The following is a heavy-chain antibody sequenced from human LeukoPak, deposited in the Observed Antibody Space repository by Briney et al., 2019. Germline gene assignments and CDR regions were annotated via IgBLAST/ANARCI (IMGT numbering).Heavy chain of an antibody. CDR2: IGGSGVDT. D-gene: IGHD1-26*01. Sequence: GGSLRLSCAASGFTFSTYAMSWVRQAPGKGLEWVSSIGGSGVDTNHADSVKGRFTISRDDSKTTVYLLMNSLRAEDTAVYYCAREVAPLYFHYGMDVWGEGTTVTVSS. J-gene: IGHJ6*01. V-gene: IGHV3-23*01. CDR3: AREVAPLYFHYGMDV. CDR1: GFTFSTYA.